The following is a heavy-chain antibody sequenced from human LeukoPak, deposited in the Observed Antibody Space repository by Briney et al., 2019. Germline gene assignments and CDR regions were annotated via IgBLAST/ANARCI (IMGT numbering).Heavy chain of an antibody. D-gene: IGHD6-19*01. CDR3: ARRSYYFDY. J-gene: IGHJ4*02. CDR2: IYWDDDK. CDR1: GFSLSTSGVG. Sequence: ESGPTLVKPTQTLALTCTFSGFSLSTSGVGVGWIRQPPGRALEWLALIYWDDDKRYSPSLKSRLTITKDTSKNQVVLTMTNMDPVDTATYYCARRSYYFDYWGQGTLVTVSS. V-gene: IGHV2-5*02.